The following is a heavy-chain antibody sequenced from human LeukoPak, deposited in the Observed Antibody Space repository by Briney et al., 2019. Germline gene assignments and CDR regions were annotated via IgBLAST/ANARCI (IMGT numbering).Heavy chain of an antibody. CDR2: INHSGST. CDR1: GGSFSGYD. J-gene: IGHJ4*02. D-gene: IGHD5-18*01. CDR3: AYRGYSYGLRDY. V-gene: IGHV4-34*01. Sequence: SETLSLTCAVYGGSFSGYDWSWIRQPPGKGLEWIGEINHSGSTNYNPSLKSRVTISVDTSKNQFSLKLSSVTAADTAVYYCAYRGYSYGLRDYWGQGTLVTVSS.